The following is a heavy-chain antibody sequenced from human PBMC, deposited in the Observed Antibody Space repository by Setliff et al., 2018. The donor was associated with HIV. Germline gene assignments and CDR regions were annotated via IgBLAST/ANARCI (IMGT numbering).Heavy chain of an antibody. CDR2: IFYSGST. J-gene: IGHJ6*02. Sequence: SETLSLTCTVSGDFFSSDYSWTWIRQPPGKGLEWIGFIFYSGSTHQNPSLKSRVTISVDSSKNHFSLILSSVTAADTAVYFCARILGSHYYYGMDVWGPGTTVTVSS. D-gene: IGHD6-19*01. CDR3: ARILGSHYYYGMDV. V-gene: IGHV4-30-4*08. CDR1: GDFFSSDYS.